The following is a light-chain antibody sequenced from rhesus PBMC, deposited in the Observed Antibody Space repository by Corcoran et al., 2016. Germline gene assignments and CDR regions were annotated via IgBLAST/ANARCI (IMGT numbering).Light chain of an antibody. Sequence: DIQMTQSPSSLSASVGDRVTITCRASENVNNYLNWYQQKPGKAPKLLIYKASTLQTGVPSRFSGSGSGKDYTFTINSLQSEDVATYYCQHNYGTPFTFGPGTKLDIK. CDR3: QHNYGTPFT. J-gene: IGKJ3*01. CDR1: ENVNNY. V-gene: IGKV1-74*01. CDR2: KAS.